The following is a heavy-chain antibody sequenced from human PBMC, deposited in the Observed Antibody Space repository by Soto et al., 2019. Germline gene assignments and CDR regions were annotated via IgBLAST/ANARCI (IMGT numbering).Heavy chain of an antibody. CDR1: GFTFSSYA. J-gene: IGHJ6*02. CDR2: ISGSGGST. CDR3: AKDGGYDFWSGSYYYYYGMDV. Sequence: SLRLSCAASGFTFSSYAMSWVRQAPGKGLEWVSAISGSGGSTYYADSVKGRFTISRDNSKNTLYLQMNSLRAEDTAVYYCAKDGGYDFWSGSYYYYYGMDVWGQGTTVTVSS. D-gene: IGHD3-3*01. V-gene: IGHV3-23*01.